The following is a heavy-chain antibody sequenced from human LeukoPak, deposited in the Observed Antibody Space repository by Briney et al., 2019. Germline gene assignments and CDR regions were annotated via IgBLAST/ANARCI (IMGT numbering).Heavy chain of an antibody. J-gene: IGHJ3*02. Sequence: GGSLRLSCAASGFTFSSYAMSWVRQAPGKGLEWVSAISGSGGSTYYADSVKGRFTISRDNSKNTLYLQMNSLRAEDTAVYYCARDHHRRLYDSQARDTFDIWGQGTMVTVSS. CDR3: ARDHHRRLYDSQARDTFDI. CDR1: GFTFSSYA. CDR2: ISGSGGST. D-gene: IGHD3-22*01. V-gene: IGHV3-23*01.